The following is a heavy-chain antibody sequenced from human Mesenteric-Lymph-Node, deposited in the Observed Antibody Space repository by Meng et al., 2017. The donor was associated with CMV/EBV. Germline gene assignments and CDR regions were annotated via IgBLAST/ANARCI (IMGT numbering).Heavy chain of an antibody. D-gene: IGHD3-3*01. J-gene: IGHJ4*02. CDR1: GGTFSSYA. Sequence: GGSLRLSCKASGGTFSSYAISWVRQAPGQGLEWMGGIIPILGIANYAQKFQGRVTITADKSTSTAYMELSSLRSEDTAVYYCAMEWRNYFDYWGQGTLVTVSS. CDR2: IIPILGIA. CDR3: AMEWRNYFDY. V-gene: IGHV1-69*10.